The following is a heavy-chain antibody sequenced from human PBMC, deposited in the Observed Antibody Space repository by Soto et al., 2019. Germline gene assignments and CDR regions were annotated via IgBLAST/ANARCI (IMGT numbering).Heavy chain of an antibody. CDR3: ARDRVESGYPEYFPH. V-gene: IGHV3-53*01. D-gene: IGHD3-22*01. CDR2: IYSGGSA. J-gene: IGHJ1*01. Sequence: EVQLVESGGGLIQPGGSLRLSCAASGFTVSSNYMSWVRQAPGKGLEWVSVIYSGGSAYYADSVKGRFTISRDNSKNSRYLQMISLRAEDTAVYYCARDRVESGYPEYFPHWGQGTLVTFSS. CDR1: GFTVSSNY.